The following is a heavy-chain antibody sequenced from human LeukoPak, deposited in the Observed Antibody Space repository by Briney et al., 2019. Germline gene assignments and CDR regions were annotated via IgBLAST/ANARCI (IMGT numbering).Heavy chain of an antibody. J-gene: IGHJ4*02. Sequence: GGSLRLSCAVSGFTLSSFWMTWVRQAPGKGLEWVAKIKEDGSEKYYVDSVKGRFTASRDNAQNSLYLQMNSLRVEDTAVYYCARHPNSNWDYWGQGTLVTVSS. D-gene: IGHD6-13*01. CDR2: IKEDGSEK. CDR1: GFTLSSFW. CDR3: ARHPNSNWDY. V-gene: IGHV3-7*03.